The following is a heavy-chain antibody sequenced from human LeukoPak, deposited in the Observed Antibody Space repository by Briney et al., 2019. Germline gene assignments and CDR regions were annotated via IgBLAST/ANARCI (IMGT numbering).Heavy chain of an antibody. CDR1: GFTFNNYG. Sequence: GGSLRLSCAASGFTFNNYGMHRVRQAPGKGLEWVAVIWYDGSNKYYADSVKGRFTISRDNSKNTLYLQMNSLRAEDTAVYYCARDSSGWSHDAFDIWGQGTMVTVSS. J-gene: IGHJ3*02. V-gene: IGHV3-33*01. CDR2: IWYDGSNK. D-gene: IGHD6-19*01. CDR3: ARDSSGWSHDAFDI.